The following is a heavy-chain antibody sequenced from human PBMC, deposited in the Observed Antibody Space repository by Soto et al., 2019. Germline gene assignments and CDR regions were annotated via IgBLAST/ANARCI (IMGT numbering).Heavy chain of an antibody. CDR3: ARVEWELPSLDY. J-gene: IGHJ4*02. Sequence: QVQLQESGPGLVKPSQTLSLTCTVSGGSISSGDYYWSWIRQPPGKGLEWIGYIYYSGSTYYNPSLKSRVXIXVHXSKNQFSLKLSSVTAADTAVYYCARVEWELPSLDYWGQGTLVTVSS. CDR2: IYYSGST. V-gene: IGHV4-30-4*01. D-gene: IGHD1-26*01. CDR1: GGSISSGDYY.